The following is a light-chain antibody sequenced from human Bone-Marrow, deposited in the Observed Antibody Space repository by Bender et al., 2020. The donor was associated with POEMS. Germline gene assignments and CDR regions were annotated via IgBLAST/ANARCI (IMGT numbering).Light chain of an antibody. CDR3: CSFAGAANV. Sequence: QSVLTQPASVSGSPGQSITISCTETSSDVGSYNLVSWYQQHPGKAPKLIIYEARKRPSGVSNRFSGSKSGNMASLTISGLQADDEADYYCCSFAGAANVFGTGTKVTVL. V-gene: IGLV2-23*01. CDR2: EAR. J-gene: IGLJ1*01. CDR1: SSDVGSYNL.